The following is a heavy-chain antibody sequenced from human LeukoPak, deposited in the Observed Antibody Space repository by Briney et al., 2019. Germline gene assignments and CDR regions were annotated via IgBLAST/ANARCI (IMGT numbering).Heavy chain of an antibody. CDR1: GGSISSSSYY. CDR3: ARTTEGGYSYGYFYYYYMDV. J-gene: IGHJ6*03. CDR2: IYYRGST. Sequence: PSETLSLTCTVSGGSISSSSYYWGWIRQPPGKGLEWIGSIYYRGSTYYNPSLKSRVTISVDTSKNQFSLKLSSVTAADTAVYYCARTTEGGYSYGYFYYYYMDVWGKGTTVTISS. V-gene: IGHV4-39*07. D-gene: IGHD5-18*01.